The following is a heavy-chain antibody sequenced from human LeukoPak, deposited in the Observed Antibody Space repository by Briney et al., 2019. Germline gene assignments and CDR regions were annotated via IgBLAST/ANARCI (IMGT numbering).Heavy chain of an antibody. J-gene: IGHJ4*02. D-gene: IGHD3-9*01. CDR2: ISSSSSTI. Sequence: AGGSLRLSCAASGFTFSSYSMNWVRQAPGKGLEWVSYISSSSSTIYYADSVKGRFTISRDNAKNSLYLQMNSLRAEDTAVYYCARGRDFDWLLSYFDYWGQGTLVTVSS. CDR3: ARGRDFDWLLSYFDY. V-gene: IGHV3-48*01. CDR1: GFTFSSYS.